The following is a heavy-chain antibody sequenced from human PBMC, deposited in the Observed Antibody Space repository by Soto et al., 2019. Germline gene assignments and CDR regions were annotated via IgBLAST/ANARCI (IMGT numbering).Heavy chain of an antibody. CDR1: GGTFSSYA. D-gene: IGHD2-2*01. J-gene: IGHJ6*01. V-gene: IGHV1-69*01. CDR3: TRSQGSSTSLEIYYYYYYGMDV. CDR2: IIPISGTA. Sequence: QVQLVQSGAEVKKPGSSVKVSCKASGGTFSSYAISWVRQAPGQGLEWMGGIIPISGTANYALKFQGRVTITAGESTSTVYMELSSLRSEDTAVYFCTRSQGSSTSLEIYYYYYYGMDVWGQGNTVTVSS.